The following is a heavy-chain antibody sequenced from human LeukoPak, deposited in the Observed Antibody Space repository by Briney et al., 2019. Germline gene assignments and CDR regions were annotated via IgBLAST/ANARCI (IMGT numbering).Heavy chain of an antibody. CDR3: ARGYCTNAVCSLGPTQA. Sequence: SETLSLTCTVSGVSIISSNSYWGWIRQPPGKGLEWIGSIYYSGSTYYNPSLKSRVTISIDTSKNQFSLKLSSVTAADTAVYYCARGYCTNAVCSLGPTQAWGQGTLVTVSS. CDR2: IYYSGST. D-gene: IGHD2-8*01. CDR1: GVSIISSNSY. J-gene: IGHJ4*02. V-gene: IGHV4-39*07.